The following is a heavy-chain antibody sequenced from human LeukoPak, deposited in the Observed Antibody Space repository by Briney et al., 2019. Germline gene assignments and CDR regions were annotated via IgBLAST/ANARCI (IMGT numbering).Heavy chain of an antibody. Sequence: PGGSLRLSCAASGFTFSSYSMNWVRQAPGKGLEWVSSISSSSSYIYYADSVKGRFTISRDNSKNTLYLQMNSLRAEDTAVYYCAKITHYLHPYWFDPWGQGTLVTVSS. D-gene: IGHD5-24*01. V-gene: IGHV3-21*04. J-gene: IGHJ5*02. CDR3: AKITHYLHPYWFDP. CDR1: GFTFSSYS. CDR2: ISSSSSYI.